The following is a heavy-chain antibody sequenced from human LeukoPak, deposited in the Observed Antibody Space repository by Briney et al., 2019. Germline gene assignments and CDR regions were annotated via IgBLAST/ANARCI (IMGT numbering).Heavy chain of an antibody. CDR3: AGMAPYYYYGMDV. CDR1: GFTVSSNY. V-gene: IGHV3-66*01. CDR2: IYSGGST. J-gene: IGHJ6*02. Sequence: GGSLRLSCAASGFTVSSNYMSWVRQAPGKGLEWVSVIYSGGSTYYADSVEGRFTISRDNSKNTLYLQMNSLRAEDTAVYYCAGMAPYYYYGMDVWGQGTTVTVSS. D-gene: IGHD5-24*01.